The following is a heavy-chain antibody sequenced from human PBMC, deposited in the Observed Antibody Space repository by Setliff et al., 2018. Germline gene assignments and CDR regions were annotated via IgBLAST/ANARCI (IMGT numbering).Heavy chain of an antibody. Sequence: PSETLSLTCAVYGGSFSGYYWSWVRQAPGKGLEWVANIKEDGSEKYYVDSVKGRFTMSRNNAKNSLYLQMNSLRAEDTAVYYCAKDSSGWPHSLISYFQHWGQGTLVTVSS. CDR2: IKEDGSEK. V-gene: IGHV3-7*03. CDR1: GGSFSGYY. D-gene: IGHD6-19*01. CDR3: AKDSSGWPHSLISYFQH. J-gene: IGHJ1*01.